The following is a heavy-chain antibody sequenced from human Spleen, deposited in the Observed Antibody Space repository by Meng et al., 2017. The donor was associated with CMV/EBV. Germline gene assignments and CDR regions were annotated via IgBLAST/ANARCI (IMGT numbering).Heavy chain of an antibody. D-gene: IGHD3-16*01. CDR1: GYTFSNYG. CDR2: IGAYNGDT. V-gene: IGHV1-18*01. Sequence: ASVKVSCKASGYTFSNYGISWVRQAPGQGLEWMGWIGAYNGDTNYAKKYQGRVTMTTDTSTSTAYMELRSLRSDDTAVYYCAKDYTPGYDCFDPWGQGTLVTVSS. J-gene: IGHJ5*02. CDR3: AKDYTPGYDCFDP.